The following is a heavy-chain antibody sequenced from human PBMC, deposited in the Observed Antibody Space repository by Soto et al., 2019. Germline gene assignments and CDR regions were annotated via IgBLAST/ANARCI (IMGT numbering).Heavy chain of an antibody. Sequence: GGSLRLSCAASGFTFSSYWMHWVRQAPGKGLVWVSDINSDGSSRYYADSVKGRFTISRDNAKNTLYLQMDSLRAEDTAVYYCARGRAAAKDYWGQGTLVTVSS. J-gene: IGHJ4*02. V-gene: IGHV3-74*01. CDR1: GFTFSSYW. D-gene: IGHD6-13*01. CDR2: INSDGSSR. CDR3: ARGRAAAKDY.